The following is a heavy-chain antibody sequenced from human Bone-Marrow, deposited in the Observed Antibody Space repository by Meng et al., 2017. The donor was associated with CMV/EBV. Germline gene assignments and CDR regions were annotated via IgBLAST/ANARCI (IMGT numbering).Heavy chain of an antibody. Sequence: GESLKISCAASGFTFNSHWMHWVRQAPGKGLVWVSRIHSDGNSTSYADTVKGRFTISRDNAKNMMFLQMNSLRPEDTAVYYCARRNNDYYAIDVWGQGTTVTVSS. J-gene: IGHJ6*02. V-gene: IGHV3-74*01. CDR1: GFTFNSHW. CDR3: ARRNNDYYAIDV. CDR2: IHSDGNST. D-gene: IGHD2-8*01.